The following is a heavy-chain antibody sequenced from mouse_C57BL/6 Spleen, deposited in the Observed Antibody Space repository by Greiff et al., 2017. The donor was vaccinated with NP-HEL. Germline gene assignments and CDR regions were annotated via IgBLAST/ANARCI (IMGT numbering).Heavy chain of an antibody. V-gene: IGHV3-6*01. D-gene: IGHD4-1*01. CDR1: GYSITSGYY. CDR3: ARDGRSNYAMDY. J-gene: IGHJ4*01. Sequence: DVKLQESGPGLVKPSQSLSLTCSVTGYSITSGYYWNWIRQFPGNKLEWMGYISYDGSNNYNPSLKNRISITRDTSKNQFFLKLNSVTTEDTATYYCARDGRSNYAMDYWGQGTSVTVSS. CDR2: ISYDGSN.